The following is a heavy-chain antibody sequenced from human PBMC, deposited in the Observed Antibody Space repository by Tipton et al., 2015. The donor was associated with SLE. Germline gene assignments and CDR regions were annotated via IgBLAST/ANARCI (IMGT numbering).Heavy chain of an antibody. Sequence: SLRLSCEASGFTFSSYGMHWVRQAPGKGLEWVAVISYDGSNKYYADSVKGRFTISRGNSKNTLYLQMNSLRAEDTAVYYCARVLIAVYGMDVWGQGTTVTVSS. J-gene: IGHJ6*02. CDR2: ISYDGSNK. V-gene: IGHV3-30*03. CDR1: GFTFSSYG. CDR3: ARVLIAVYGMDV.